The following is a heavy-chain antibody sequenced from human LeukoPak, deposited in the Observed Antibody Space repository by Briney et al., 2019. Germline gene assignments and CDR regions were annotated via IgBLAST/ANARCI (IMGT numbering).Heavy chain of an antibody. J-gene: IGHJ4*02. D-gene: IGHD1-26*01. CDR2: IYSGGST. CDR1: GFTVSSSY. Sequence: PGGSLRLSCAASGFTVSSSYMSWVRQAPGKGLEWVSVIYSGGSTYYADSVKGRFTISRDNSNNTLYLQMNGLRAEDTAVYYCARGGSYHNYFDYWGQGTLVTVSS. CDR3: ARGGSYHNYFDY. V-gene: IGHV3-53*01.